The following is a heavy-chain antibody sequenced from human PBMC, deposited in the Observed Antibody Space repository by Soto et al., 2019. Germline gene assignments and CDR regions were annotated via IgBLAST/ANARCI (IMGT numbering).Heavy chain of an antibody. J-gene: IGHJ4*02. CDR1: GFTFSSYG. CDR2: ISYDGSNK. V-gene: IGHV3-30*03. CDR3: ARDHYCSGDTCYLISFDY. Sequence: GGSLRLSCAASGFTFSSYGMHWVRQAPGKGLEWVAVISYDGSNKYYADSVKGRFTISRDNSKNTLYLQMNSLRDEDTAVYYCARDHYCSGDTCYLISFDYWGQGTQVTVSS. D-gene: IGHD2-15*01.